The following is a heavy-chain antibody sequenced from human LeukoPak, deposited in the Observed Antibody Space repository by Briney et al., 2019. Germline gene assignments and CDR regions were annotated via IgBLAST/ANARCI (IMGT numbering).Heavy chain of an antibody. V-gene: IGHV4-30-2*01. D-gene: IGHD3-22*01. CDR2: IYHSGST. CDR1: GGSISSGGYS. J-gene: IGHJ4*02. CDR3: ARENPSGYYNRPIDY. Sequence: SETLSLTCAVSGGSISSGGYSWSWIRQPPGKGLEWIGYIYHSGSTYYNPSLKSRVTMSVDTSKNQFSLKLSSVTAADTAIYYCARENPSGYYNRPIDYWGQGTLVTVSS.